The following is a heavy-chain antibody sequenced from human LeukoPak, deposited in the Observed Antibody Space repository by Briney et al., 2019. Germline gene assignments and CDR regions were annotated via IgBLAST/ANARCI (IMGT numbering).Heavy chain of an antibody. CDR1: GFTFSSYA. Sequence: GGSLRLSCAASGFTFSSYAMSWVRQAPGKGLEWVSSISTSGGRIYYADSVKGRFTISRDNSKNTLYLQMNSLRAEDTAVYYCARQYSYGSRAFDYWGQGTLVTVSS. J-gene: IGHJ4*02. CDR3: ARQYSYGSRAFDY. V-gene: IGHV3-23*01. D-gene: IGHD5-18*01. CDR2: ISTSGGRI.